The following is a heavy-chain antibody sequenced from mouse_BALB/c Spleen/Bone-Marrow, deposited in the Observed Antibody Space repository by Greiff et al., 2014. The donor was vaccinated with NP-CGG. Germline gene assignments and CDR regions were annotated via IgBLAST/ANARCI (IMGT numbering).Heavy chain of an antibody. CDR3: ARPPYYYGSSYDAMDY. Sequence: QVQLKESGAELAKPGASVKMSCKASGYTFTSYWMHWVKQRPGQGLEWIGYINPSTGYTEYNQKFKDKATLTADESSSTAYMQLSSLTSEDSAVYYCARPPYYYGSSYDAMDYWGQGTSVTVSS. V-gene: IGHV1-7*01. D-gene: IGHD1-1*01. J-gene: IGHJ4*01. CDR2: INPSTGYT. CDR1: GYTFTSYW.